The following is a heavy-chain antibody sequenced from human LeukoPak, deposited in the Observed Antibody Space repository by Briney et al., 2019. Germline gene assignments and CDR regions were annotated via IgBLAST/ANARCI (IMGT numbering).Heavy chain of an antibody. Sequence: GGSLRLSCAASGFTFSSYWMSWVRQAPGKGLEWVANIKQDGSEKYYVDSVKGRLTISRDNAKNSLYLQMNSLRAEDTAVYYCARSLETYDSSGYYYPNCFDYWGQGTLVTVSS. J-gene: IGHJ4*02. V-gene: IGHV3-7*01. D-gene: IGHD3-22*01. CDR2: IKQDGSEK. CDR3: ARSLETYDSSGYYYPNCFDY. CDR1: GFTFSSYW.